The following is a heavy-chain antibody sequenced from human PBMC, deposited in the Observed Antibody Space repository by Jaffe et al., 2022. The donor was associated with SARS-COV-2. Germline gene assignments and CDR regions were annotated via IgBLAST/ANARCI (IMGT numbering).Heavy chain of an antibody. CDR1: GFSLSTSGVG. D-gene: IGHD2-2*01. J-gene: IGHJ5*02. Sequence: QITLKESGPTLVKPTQTLTLTCTFSGFSLSTSGVGVGWIRQPPGKALEWLALIYWDDDKRYSPSLKSRLTITKDTSKNQVVLTMTNMDPVDTATYYCAHRDIVVVPNSPKQCDWFDPWGQGTLVTVSS. CDR3: AHRDIVVVPNSPKQCDWFDP. V-gene: IGHV2-5*02. CDR2: IYWDDDK.